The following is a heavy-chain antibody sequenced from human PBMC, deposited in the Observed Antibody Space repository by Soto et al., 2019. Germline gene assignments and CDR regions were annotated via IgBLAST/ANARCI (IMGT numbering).Heavy chain of an antibody. V-gene: IGHV5-10-1*01. CDR1: VYSLTIYD. CDR2: IDPSDSYT. Sequence: SXKISGNFAVYSLTIYDITLFRHMPGKGLEWMGRIDPSDSYTYYSPSFQGHVTISADKSIGTAYLQWSSLKASDTAIYYSARESCNSALCSRVDAFDIWGQGTMVTV. D-gene: IGHD2-15*01. J-gene: IGHJ3*02. CDR3: ARESCNSALCSRVDAFDI.